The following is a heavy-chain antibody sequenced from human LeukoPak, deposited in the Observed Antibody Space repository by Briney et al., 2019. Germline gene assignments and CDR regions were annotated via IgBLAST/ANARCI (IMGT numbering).Heavy chain of an antibody. CDR1: GFTFSSFS. V-gene: IGHV3-21*01. CDR3: ARSGGYSSGPYDY. D-gene: IGHD6-19*01. Sequence: GGSLRLSCAASGFTFSSFSMNWVRQAPGKGLEWVSSISSSSGFIYYADSLKGRFTISRDNAKPSLYLQMNSLSAEDAAVYYCARSGGYSSGPYDYWGQGTLVTVSS. J-gene: IGHJ4*02. CDR2: ISSSSGFI.